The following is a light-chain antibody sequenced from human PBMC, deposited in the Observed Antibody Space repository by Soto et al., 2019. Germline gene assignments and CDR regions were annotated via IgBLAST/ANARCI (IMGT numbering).Light chain of an antibody. CDR3: SSYTSTSPPFL. Sequence: QSVLTQPASVSGSPAQSITISCTGSSSDIGDYNFVSWYQQHPGKAPKLMIYGVSLRPSGVSDRFSGSKSGNTASLTISGLQAEDEADYYCSSYTSTSPPFLFGTGPKLTVL. CDR1: SSDIGDYNF. V-gene: IGLV2-14*01. CDR2: GVS. J-gene: IGLJ1*01.